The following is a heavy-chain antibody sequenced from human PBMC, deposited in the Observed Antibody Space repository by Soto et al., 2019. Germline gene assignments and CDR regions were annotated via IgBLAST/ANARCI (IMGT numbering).Heavy chain of an antibody. CDR1: VGSMGSFF. CDR2: LSKTGNT. Sequence: SETLSLTCTVSVGSMGSFFWSWIRQPPGGGLEYIGYLSKTGNTNYNPSFKSRVTISGDTSKNQFSLKLNSVTAADTAVYYCARLKMWAGYSRGTFDYWGHGSLVTVSS. D-gene: IGHD3-9*01. V-gene: IGHV4-4*08. CDR3: ARLKMWAGYSRGTFDY. J-gene: IGHJ4*01.